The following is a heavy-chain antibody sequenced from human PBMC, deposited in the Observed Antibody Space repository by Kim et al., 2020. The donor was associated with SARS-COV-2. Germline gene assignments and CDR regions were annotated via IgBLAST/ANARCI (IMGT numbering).Heavy chain of an antibody. Sequence: GGSLRLSCAASGFTFSSYAMHWVRQAPGKGLEWVAVISYDGSNKYYADSVKGRFTISRDNSKNTLYLQMNSLRAEDTAVYYCARGDIVVVVAANDAFDIWGQGTMVTVSS. CDR1: GFTFSSYA. CDR2: ISYDGSNK. J-gene: IGHJ3*02. D-gene: IGHD2-15*01. V-gene: IGHV3-30*04. CDR3: ARGDIVVVVAANDAFDI.